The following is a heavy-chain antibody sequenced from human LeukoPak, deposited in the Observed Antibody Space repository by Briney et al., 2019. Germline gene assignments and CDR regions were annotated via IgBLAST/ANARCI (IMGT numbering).Heavy chain of an antibody. Sequence: QASETLSLTCTVSGGSISSGDYYWSWVRQPPGKGLEWIGYIYYSGSTYYNPSLKSRVTISVDTSKNQFSLKLSSVTAADTAVYYCARHYGSGSALDAFDIWGQGTMVTVSS. CDR2: IYYSGST. CDR1: GGSISSGDYY. J-gene: IGHJ3*02. CDR3: ARHYGSGSALDAFDI. D-gene: IGHD3-10*01. V-gene: IGHV4-30-4*01.